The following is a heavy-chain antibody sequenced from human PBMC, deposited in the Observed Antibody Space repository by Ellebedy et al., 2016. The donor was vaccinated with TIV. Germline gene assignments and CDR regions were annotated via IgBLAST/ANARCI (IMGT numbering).Heavy chain of an antibody. J-gene: IGHJ4*02. CDR3: ARENNWNDGDGFDY. V-gene: IGHV3-7*01. CDR1: GFRFNDYW. CDR2: IKKDGIEA. Sequence: GESLKISCSASGFRFNDYWITWVRQAPGKGLEWVANIKKDGIEAHYVDSVKGRFNISRDNAKTSLELQMNRLRVEDTAVYYCARENNWNDGDGFDYWGQGNLVTVSS. D-gene: IGHD1-20*01.